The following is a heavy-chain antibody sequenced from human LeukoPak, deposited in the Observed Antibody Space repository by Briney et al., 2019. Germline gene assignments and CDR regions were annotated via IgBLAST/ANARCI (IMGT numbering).Heavy chain of an antibody. CDR1: GFTISSYA. Sequence: GGSLRLSCAASGFTISSYAMSWVRQAPGKGLEWVSAISGSGGSTYYADSVKGRFTISRDNSKNTLYLQMNSLRAEDTAVYYCAKDLFRGYSSSWPFDYWGQGTLVTVSS. J-gene: IGHJ4*02. V-gene: IGHV3-23*01. CDR3: AKDLFRGYSSSWPFDY. CDR2: ISGSGGST. D-gene: IGHD6-13*01.